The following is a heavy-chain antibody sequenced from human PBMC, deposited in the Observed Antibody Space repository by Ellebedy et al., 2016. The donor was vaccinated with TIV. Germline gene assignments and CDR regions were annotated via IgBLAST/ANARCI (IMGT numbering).Heavy chain of an antibody. CDR2: ISSDGSNK. Sequence: GESLKISXVASGFTFRGHGIYWVRQAPGKGLEWVAVISSDGSNKYYADSVKGRFTISRDNSKNTLYLQMNSLRTDDMAVYYCARGGSSGSSDYWGQGTLVTVSS. D-gene: IGHD3-10*01. J-gene: IGHJ4*02. V-gene: IGHV3-30*03. CDR3: ARGGSSGSSDY. CDR1: GFTFRGHG.